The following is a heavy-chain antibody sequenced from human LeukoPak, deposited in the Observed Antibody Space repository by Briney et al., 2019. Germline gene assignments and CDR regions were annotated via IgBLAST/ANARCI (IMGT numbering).Heavy chain of an antibody. Sequence: ASVKVSCKASGGTFSNYAISWVRQAPGQGLEWMGGITPIFGTSNYAQKFQGRVTIAADESSTTAYMELTSLTSNDTALYYCARGPIRSGYSGRFDYWGQGTLVTVSS. CDR3: ARGPIRSGYSGRFDY. D-gene: IGHD3-22*01. J-gene: IGHJ4*02. CDR1: GGTFSNYA. CDR2: ITPIFGTS. V-gene: IGHV1-69*01.